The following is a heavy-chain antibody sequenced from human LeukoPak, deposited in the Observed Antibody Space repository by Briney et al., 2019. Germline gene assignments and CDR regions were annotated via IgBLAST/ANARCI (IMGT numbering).Heavy chain of an antibody. Sequence: GGSLRLSCAASGFTFSSYAMHWVRQAPGKGLEWVAVISYDGSNKYYADSVKGRFTISRDNSKNTLYLQMNSLRGEDTAVFYCAKISSSGTYYTYWGQGTLVTVAS. CDR3: AKISSSGTYYTY. CDR1: GFTFSSYA. CDR2: ISYDGSNK. J-gene: IGHJ4*02. D-gene: IGHD3-10*01. V-gene: IGHV3-30-3*02.